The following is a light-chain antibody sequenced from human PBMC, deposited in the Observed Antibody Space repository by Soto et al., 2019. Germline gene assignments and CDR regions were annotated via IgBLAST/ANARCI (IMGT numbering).Light chain of an antibody. Sequence: QSALTQPASVSGSPGQSITISCTGTSSDVGGYNYVSWYQHHPGKAPKLMIYDVSNRPSGVSNRFSGSKSGNTASLIIPGLQAEDEADYYCSSYTSSSTLSTYVFGTGTKVTVL. CDR1: SSDVGGYNY. J-gene: IGLJ1*01. CDR2: DVS. CDR3: SSYTSSSTLSTYV. V-gene: IGLV2-14*03.